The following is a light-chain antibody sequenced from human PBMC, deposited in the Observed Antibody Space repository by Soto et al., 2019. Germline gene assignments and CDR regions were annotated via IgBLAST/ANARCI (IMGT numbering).Light chain of an antibody. CDR2: DVS. J-gene: IGLJ1*01. Sequence: QSALTQPASVSGSPGQSITISCTGTSSDVGGYNSVSWYQLHPGKAPKLMIYDVSNRPSGVSNRFSGSKSGNTAFLTISGLQAEDEADYYCNSYTSGYYVFGTGTKVTVL. V-gene: IGLV2-14*03. CDR3: NSYTSGYYV. CDR1: SSDVGGYNS.